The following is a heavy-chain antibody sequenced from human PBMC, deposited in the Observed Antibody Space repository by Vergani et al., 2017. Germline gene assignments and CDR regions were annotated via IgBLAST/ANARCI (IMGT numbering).Heavy chain of an antibody. J-gene: IGHJ4*02. CDR3: AKACGVPAAPFFDS. CDR2: INWNGFST. D-gene: IGHD2-2*01. V-gene: IGHV3-43D*04. Sequence: EVQLEESGGHVVQPGGSLKLSCATSGLTLDDYAMIWVRQVPGKGLEWVSLINWNGFSTYYADSVKGRFTVSRDNNKSSLFLQMTSLSAEDTAFYYCAKACGVPAAPFFDSWGQGTLVTVSS. CDR1: GLTLDDYA.